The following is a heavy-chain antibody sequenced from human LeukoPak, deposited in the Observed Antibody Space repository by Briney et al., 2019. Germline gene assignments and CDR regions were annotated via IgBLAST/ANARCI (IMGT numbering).Heavy chain of an antibody. CDR3: ARGAIAAAGTEWFDP. D-gene: IGHD6-13*01. CDR2: INHSGST. V-gene: IGHV4-34*01. Sequence: SETLSLICAVYGGSFSGYYWSWIRQPPGKGLEWIGEINHSGSTNYNPSLKSRVTISVDTSKNQFSLKLSSVTAADTAVYYCARGAIAAAGTEWFDPWGQGTLVTVSS. CDR1: GGSFSGYY. J-gene: IGHJ5*02.